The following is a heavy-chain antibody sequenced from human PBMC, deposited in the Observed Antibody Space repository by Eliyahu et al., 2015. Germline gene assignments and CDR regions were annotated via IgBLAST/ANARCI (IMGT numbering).Heavy chain of an antibody. V-gene: IGHV4-34*01. CDR2: INHSGST. Sequence: QVQLQQWGAGLLKPSXTLSLTCAVYGGSFSGYYWSWIRQPPGKGLEWIGEINHSGSTNYNPSLKNRVTISVDTSKNQFFLKLSSVTAADTAVYYCARELAPYGGNSGYFDYWGQGTLVTVSS. D-gene: IGHD4-23*01. CDR3: ARELAPYGGNSGYFDY. CDR1: GGSFSGYY. J-gene: IGHJ4*02.